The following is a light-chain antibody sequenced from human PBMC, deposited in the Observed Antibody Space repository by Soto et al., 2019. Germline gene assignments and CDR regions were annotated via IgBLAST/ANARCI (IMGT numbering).Light chain of an antibody. Sequence: EIVMTQSPATLSVSPGERATLSCRASQSVFSSLAWYQQKPGQAPRLLIYGAATRATGIPARFSGSGSGTEFTLTISSLQYEDFAVYYCQQYNNWTAFGQGTKVEIK. CDR2: GAA. CDR1: QSVFSS. V-gene: IGKV3-15*01. J-gene: IGKJ1*01. CDR3: QQYNNWTA.